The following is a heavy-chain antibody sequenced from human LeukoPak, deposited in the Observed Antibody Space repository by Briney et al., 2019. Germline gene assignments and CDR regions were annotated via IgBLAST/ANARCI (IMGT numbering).Heavy chain of an antibody. CDR2: ISSSGSTI. J-gene: IGHJ4*02. D-gene: IGHD5-12*01. CDR1: GFTFSDYY. V-gene: IGHV3-11*01. Sequence: GGSLRLSRAASGFTFSDYYMSWIRQAPGKGLEWVSYISSSGSTIYYADSVKGRFTISRDNAKNSLYLQMNSLRAEDTAVYYCARSSSDSGYDSNFDYWGQGTLVTVSS. CDR3: ARSSSDSGYDSNFDY.